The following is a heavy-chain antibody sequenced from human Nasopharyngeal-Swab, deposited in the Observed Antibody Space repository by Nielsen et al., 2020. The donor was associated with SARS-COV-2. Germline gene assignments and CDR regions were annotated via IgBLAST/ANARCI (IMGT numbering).Heavy chain of an antibody. CDR1: GYTFTSYA. J-gene: IGHJ6*02. CDR2: INTNTGNP. V-gene: IGHV7-4-1*02. CDR3: ARDKTPTTVTTGCYGMDV. Sequence: ASVKVSCKASGYTFTSYAMNWVRQAPGQGLEWMGWINTNTGNPTYAQGFTERFVFSLDTSVSTAYLQISSLKAEDTAVYYCARDKTPTTVTTGCYGMDVWGQGTTVTVSS. D-gene: IGHD4-17*01.